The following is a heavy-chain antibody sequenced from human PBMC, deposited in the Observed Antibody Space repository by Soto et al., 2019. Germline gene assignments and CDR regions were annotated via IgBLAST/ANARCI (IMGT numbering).Heavy chain of an antibody. CDR3: ADHRDLHSFPTRRSSDL. D-gene: IGHD1-1*01. J-gene: IGHJ2*01. V-gene: IGHV4-34*01. Sequence: RLPPGKRQEWIAEIDHIGYTNYNPSLKSRVTISVDTSKNQVSLRLTSVTAADTAFYYCADHRDLHSFPTRRSSDL. CDR2: IDHIGYT.